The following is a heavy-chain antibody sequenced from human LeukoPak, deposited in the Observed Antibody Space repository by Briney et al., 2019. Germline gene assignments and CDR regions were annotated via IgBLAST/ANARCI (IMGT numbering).Heavy chain of an antibody. CDR1: GGSISSYY. Sequence: SETLSLTCTVSGGSISSYYWSWIRQPAGKGLEWIGSIYYSGSTYYNPSLKSRVTISVDTSKNQFSLKLSSVTAADTAVYYCARHPSSSGWSLYYYYYMDVWGKGTTVTVSS. CDR2: IYYSGST. CDR3: ARHPSSSGWSLYYYYYMDV. D-gene: IGHD6-19*01. V-gene: IGHV4-59*05. J-gene: IGHJ6*03.